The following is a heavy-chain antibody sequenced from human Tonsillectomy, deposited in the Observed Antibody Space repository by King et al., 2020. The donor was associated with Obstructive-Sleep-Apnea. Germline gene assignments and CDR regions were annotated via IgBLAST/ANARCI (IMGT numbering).Heavy chain of an antibody. Sequence: QLVQSGAEVKKPGASVKVSCKASGYTFTNYGFSWVRQAPGQGLEWMGWISAYNGNTKYAQKLQDRVTMTTDTSTSTAYMELRSLRSDDTAIYYCARDQSSTYYSDSSAYIDYWGQGTLVTVSS. CDR3: ARDQSSTYYSDSSAYIDY. J-gene: IGHJ4*02. V-gene: IGHV1-18*01. D-gene: IGHD3-22*01. CDR1: GYTFTNYG. CDR2: ISAYNGNT.